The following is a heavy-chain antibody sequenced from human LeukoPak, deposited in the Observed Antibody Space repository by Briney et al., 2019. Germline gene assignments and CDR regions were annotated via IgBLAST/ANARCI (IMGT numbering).Heavy chain of an antibody. V-gene: IGHV4-59*08. CDR2: IYYSGST. Sequence: SETLSLTCTVSGGSISSYYWSWIRQPPGKGLEWIGYIYYSGSTNYNPSLKSRVTISVDTSKNQFSLKLSSVTAADTAVYYCASLTREFHAFDIWGQGTMVTVSS. CDR3: ASLTREFHAFDI. CDR1: GGSISSYY. J-gene: IGHJ3*02. D-gene: IGHD2-21*01.